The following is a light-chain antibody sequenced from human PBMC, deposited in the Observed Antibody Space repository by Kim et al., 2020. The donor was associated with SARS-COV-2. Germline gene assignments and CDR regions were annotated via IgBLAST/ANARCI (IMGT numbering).Light chain of an antibody. Sequence: ELTQPPSASGTPRQRVTISCSGSSSNIGSNTVNWYQQLPGTAPKLLIYSNNQRPSGVPDRFSGSKSGTSASLAISGLQSDDEADYYCAAWDDSLNGVVFGGGTQLTVL. V-gene: IGLV1-44*01. CDR2: SNN. J-gene: IGLJ2*01. CDR1: SSNIGSNT. CDR3: AAWDDSLNGVV.